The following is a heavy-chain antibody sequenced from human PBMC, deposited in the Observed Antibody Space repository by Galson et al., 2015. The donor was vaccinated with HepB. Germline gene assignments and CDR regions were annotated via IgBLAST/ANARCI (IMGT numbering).Heavy chain of an antibody. CDR2: FDPEDGET. D-gene: IGHD1-1*01. J-gene: IGHJ4*02. CDR3: ATVDWNDALDH. CDR1: GYTLTELF. V-gene: IGHV1-24*01. Sequence: SVKVSCKVSGYTLTELFMHWVRQTPGKGLEWMGGFDPEDGETIYAQKFQGRVTMTEDTSTDTAYMELSSLRSEDTAVYYCATVDWNDALDHWGQGTLVTVSS.